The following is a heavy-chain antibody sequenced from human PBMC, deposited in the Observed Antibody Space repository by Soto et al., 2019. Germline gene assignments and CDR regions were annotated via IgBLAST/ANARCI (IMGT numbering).Heavy chain of an antibody. J-gene: IGHJ3*02. V-gene: IGHV3-21*01. CDR2: INSSSSYI. Sequence: VQLVESGGGLVKPGGSLRLSCAASGFTFSSYSMNWVRQAPGKGLEWVSSINSSSSYIYYADSVKGRFTISRDNAKNSLYLQMNSLRAEDTAVYYCARGVIVVVVAVTDAFDIWGQGTMVTVSS. D-gene: IGHD2-15*01. CDR1: GFTFSSYS. CDR3: ARGVIVVVVAVTDAFDI.